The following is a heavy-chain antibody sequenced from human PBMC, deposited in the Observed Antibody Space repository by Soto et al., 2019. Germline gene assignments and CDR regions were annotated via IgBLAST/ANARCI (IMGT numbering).Heavy chain of an antibody. D-gene: IGHD1-26*01. J-gene: IGHJ3*02. Sequence: EVQLLESGGGLVQPGGSLRLSCEASGFIFSNYAMSWVRQGPGKGLEWVSVIGGEAVSTNCADSVKGRCTVSRDNSKNTVYLQLDSLRDDDTAVYYCAKDSTSFNGIYDPFDIWGQGTMVTVS. CDR1: GFIFSNYA. V-gene: IGHV3-23*01. CDR3: AKDSTSFNGIYDPFDI. CDR2: IGGEAVST.